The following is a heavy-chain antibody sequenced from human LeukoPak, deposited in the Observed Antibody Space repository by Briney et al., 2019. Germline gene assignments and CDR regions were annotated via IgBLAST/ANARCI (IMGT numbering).Heavy chain of an antibody. D-gene: IGHD5-18*01. V-gene: IGHV1-69*13. CDR2: IIPILGTA. CDR1: GYTFTSYA. CDR3: ATKRGYSYGSPH. J-gene: IGHJ4*02. Sequence: GASVKVSCKASGYTFTSYAVHWVRQAPGQGLEWMGGIIPILGTANCAQKFQGRVTITADESTSTAYMELSSLRSEDTAVYYCATKRGYSYGSPHWGQGTLVTVSS.